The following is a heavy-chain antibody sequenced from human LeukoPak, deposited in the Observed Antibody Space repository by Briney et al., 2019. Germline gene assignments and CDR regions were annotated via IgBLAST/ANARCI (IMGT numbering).Heavy chain of an antibody. CDR3: ARLSTDYYYMDV. CDR2: ITGARST. V-gene: IGHV3-48*03. D-gene: IGHD4/OR15-4a*01. J-gene: IGHJ6*03. Sequence: PGGSLRLSCAASGFTFSNYDMNWVRQAPGKGLEWVSYITGARSTFYADSVKGRFTISRDNAKNSLFLQINSLRAEDTAVYYCARLSTDYYYMDVWGKGTTVTISS. CDR1: GFTFSNYD.